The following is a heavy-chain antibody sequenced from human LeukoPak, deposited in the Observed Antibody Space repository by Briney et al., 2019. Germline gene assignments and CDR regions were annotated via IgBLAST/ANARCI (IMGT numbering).Heavy chain of an antibody. Sequence: GGSLRLSCAASGFTFSSYSMNWVRQAPGKGLEWVSAISGSGYSTYYADSVKGRFTISRDNSKNTLYLQMNSLRVEDTAVYYCAKPRYSSSSYFYYGMDVWGQGTTVTVSS. J-gene: IGHJ6*02. D-gene: IGHD6-19*01. CDR1: GFTFSSYS. V-gene: IGHV3-23*01. CDR3: AKPRYSSSSYFYYGMDV. CDR2: ISGSGYST.